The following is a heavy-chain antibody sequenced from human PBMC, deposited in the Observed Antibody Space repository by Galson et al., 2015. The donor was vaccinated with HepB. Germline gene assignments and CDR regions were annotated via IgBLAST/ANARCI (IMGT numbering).Heavy chain of an antibody. CDR3: ARVTGTPTDAFDI. V-gene: IGHV3-53*01. CDR2: IYGGGNT. Sequence: SLRLSCAVSGFIVSSYYMSWFRQAPGKGVEWVSVIYGGGNTYYGDSVKGRFTISRDNSKNTLYLQINSLRAEDTAVYYCARVTGTPTDAFDIWGQGTMVTVSS. D-gene: IGHD1-20*01. CDR1: GFIVSSYY. J-gene: IGHJ3*02.